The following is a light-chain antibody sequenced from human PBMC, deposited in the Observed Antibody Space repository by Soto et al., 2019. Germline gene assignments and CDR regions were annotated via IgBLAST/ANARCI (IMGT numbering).Light chain of an antibody. CDR3: QQYAGSPWT. J-gene: IGKJ1*01. V-gene: IGKV3-20*01. Sequence: EFVLTQSPGTLSLSPGERATLSCRASQTVRNNYLAWYQQKPGQAPRLLIYDASSRATGIPDRFSGSGSGTDFTLTISRLEPEDFAVYYCQQYAGSPWTFGQGTKVDI. CDR1: QTVRNNY. CDR2: DAS.